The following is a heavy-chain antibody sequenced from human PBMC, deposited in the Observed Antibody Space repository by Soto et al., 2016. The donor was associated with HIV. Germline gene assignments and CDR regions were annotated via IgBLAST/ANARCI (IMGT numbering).Heavy chain of an antibody. CDR2: INSDGSNT. V-gene: IGHV3-74*01. Sequence: EVQLVESGGGLVQPGGSLRLSCAASGFNFSSYWMHWVRQAPGKGLMWVSRINSDGSNTRYADSVKGRFTISRDNAKNTLYLQMNSLRADDTAVYYCARDRSFWSGSLYYWGQRTLVTVSS. CDR3: ARDRSFWSGSLYY. D-gene: IGHD3-3*01. CDR1: GFNFSSYW. J-gene: IGHJ4*02.